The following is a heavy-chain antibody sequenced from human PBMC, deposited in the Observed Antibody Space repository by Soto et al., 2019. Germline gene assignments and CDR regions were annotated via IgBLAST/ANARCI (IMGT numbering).Heavy chain of an antibody. CDR1: GAAFSGSY. Sequence: SQNLAPACGYHGAAFSGSYRSGIRQPRGKGLEWIGEFNHSGSTNYNPSLKSRVTISVDTSKNQFSLKLRFVTAADTAVYYCARYHGYADVGARTDDAFDIWGQGT. CDR3: ARYHGYADVGARTDDAFDI. J-gene: IGHJ3*02. CDR2: FNHSGST. V-gene: IGHV4-34*01. D-gene: IGHD3-16*01.